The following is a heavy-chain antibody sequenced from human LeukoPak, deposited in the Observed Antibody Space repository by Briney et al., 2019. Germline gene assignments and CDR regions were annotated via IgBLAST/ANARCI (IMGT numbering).Heavy chain of an antibody. Sequence: SETLSLTCTVSGGSISSYYWSWIRQPPGKGLEWIGYIYYSGSTNYNPSLKSRVTISVDTSKNQFSLKLSSVTAADTAVYYCARGIVLVVYASFDYWGQGSLVTVSS. D-gene: IGHD2-8*01. CDR2: IYYSGST. CDR1: GGSISSYY. J-gene: IGHJ4*02. V-gene: IGHV4-59*01. CDR3: ARGIVLVVYASFDY.